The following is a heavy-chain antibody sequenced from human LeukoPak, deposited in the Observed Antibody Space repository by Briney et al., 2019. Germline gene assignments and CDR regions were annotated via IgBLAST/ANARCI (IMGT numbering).Heavy chain of an antibody. CDR1: GYSISSGYY. V-gene: IGHV4-38-2*01. D-gene: IGHD6-13*01. CDR2: IYHSGST. CDR3: ARHPGIAAAGKYYYYYYYMDV. J-gene: IGHJ6*03. Sequence: PSETLSLTCAVSGYSISSGYYWGWIRQPPGKGLGWIGSIYHSGSTYYNPSLKSRVTISVDTSKNQFSLKLSSVTAADTAVYYCARHPGIAAAGKYYYYYYYMDVWGKGTTVTVSS.